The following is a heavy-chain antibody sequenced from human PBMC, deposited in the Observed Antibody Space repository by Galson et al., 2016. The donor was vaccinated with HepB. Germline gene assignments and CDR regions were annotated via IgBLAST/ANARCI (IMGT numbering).Heavy chain of an antibody. CDR2: ISYDGSNK. CDR1: GFTFSSYA. D-gene: IGHD3-10*01. Sequence: SLRLSCAASGFTFSSYALHWVRQAPGKGLEWVAVISYDGSNKYYADSVKGRFTLSRDNSKNTLYLQMNSLRAEDTAVYYCARVRRAYYGSGTYYAEYYYYYYGLDVWGQGTTVTVSS. V-gene: IGHV3-30*04. J-gene: IGHJ6*02. CDR3: ARVRRAYYGSGTYYAEYYYYYYGLDV.